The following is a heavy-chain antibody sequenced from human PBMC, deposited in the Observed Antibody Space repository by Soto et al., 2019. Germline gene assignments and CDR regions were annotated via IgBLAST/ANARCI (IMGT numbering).Heavy chain of an antibody. J-gene: IGHJ5*02. Sequence: ASVKVSCKASGYTFTGYFIHWVRQAPGQGLEWMGYINPTSGATKYAPRFQGRVTMTSDTSIRTAYMDLSNLRSDDTAVYYCARGGGTILAPLPWAPGTLVTVSS. CDR2: INPTSGAT. V-gene: IGHV1-2*02. CDR1: GYTFTGYF. D-gene: IGHD1-1*01. CDR3: ARGGGTILAPLP.